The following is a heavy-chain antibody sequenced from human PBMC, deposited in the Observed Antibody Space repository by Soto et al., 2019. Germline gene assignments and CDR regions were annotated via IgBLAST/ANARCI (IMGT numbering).Heavy chain of an antibody. V-gene: IGHV4-59*08. J-gene: IGHJ4*02. CDR2: IYYSGST. CDR3: ARLGVTTDFDY. Sequence: PSETLSLTCTVSGGSISSYYWSWIRQPPGKGLEWIGYIYYSGSTNYNPSLKSRVTISVDTSKNQFSLKLSSVTAADTAVYYCARLGVTTDFDYWGQGTLVTVSS. D-gene: IGHD4-17*01. CDR1: GGSISSYY.